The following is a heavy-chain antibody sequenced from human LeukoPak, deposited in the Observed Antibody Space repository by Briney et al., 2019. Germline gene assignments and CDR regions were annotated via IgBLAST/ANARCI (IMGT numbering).Heavy chain of an antibody. D-gene: IGHD2-2*01. CDR3: AGGRTDIVVVPATLRNYYFDY. V-gene: IGHV1-69*06. J-gene: IGHJ4*02. CDR1: GGTFSSYD. CDR2: IMPMFGKT. Sequence: ASVKVSCKASGGTFSSYDISWVRQAPGQGLEWMGGIMPMFGKTNYAQEFQGRVTTTADKATSTAYMELSSLRSEDTAVYYCAGGRTDIVVVPATLRNYYFDYWGQGTLVTVSS.